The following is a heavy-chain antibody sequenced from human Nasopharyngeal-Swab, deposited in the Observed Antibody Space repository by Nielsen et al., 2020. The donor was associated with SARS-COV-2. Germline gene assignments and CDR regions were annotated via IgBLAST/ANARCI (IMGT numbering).Heavy chain of an antibody. CDR2: IYYSGST. Sequence: LSCTVSGGSISSYYWSWIRQPPGKGLEWIGYIYYSGSTNYNPSLKSRVTISVDTSKNQFSLKLSSVTAADTAVYYCARDRSSSSSGGYYYYYGMVVWGQGTTVTVSS. D-gene: IGHD6-6*01. CDR3: ARDRSSSSSGGYYYYYGMVV. J-gene: IGHJ6*02. V-gene: IGHV4-59*01. CDR1: GGSISSYY.